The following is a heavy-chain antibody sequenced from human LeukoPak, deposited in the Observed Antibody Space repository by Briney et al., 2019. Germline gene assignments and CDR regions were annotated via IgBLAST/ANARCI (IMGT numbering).Heavy chain of an antibody. J-gene: IGHJ4*02. V-gene: IGHV4-59*01. D-gene: IGHD6-19*01. CDR2: IYYSGST. Sequence: KASETLFLTCTVSGGSISSYYWSWIRQPPGKGLEWIGYIYYSGSTNYNPSLKSRVTISVDTSKNQFSLKLSSVTAADTAVYYCARGIDSSGWYRLDYWGQGTLVTVSS. CDR1: GGSISSYY. CDR3: ARGIDSSGWYRLDY.